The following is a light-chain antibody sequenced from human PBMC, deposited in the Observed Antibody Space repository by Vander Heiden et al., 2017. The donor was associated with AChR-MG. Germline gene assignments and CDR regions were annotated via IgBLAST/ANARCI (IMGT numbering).Light chain of an antibody. CDR1: QSISSY. CDR2: AAS. J-gene: IGKJ3*01. V-gene: IGKV1-39*01. Sequence: DIQMTQSPSSLSASVGDRVTSTCRASQSISSYLNWYQQKPGKAPKLLIYAASSLQSGVPSRFSGSGSGTDFTLTISSLQPEDFATYYCQQTDSTPPFTFGPGTKVDMK. CDR3: QQTDSTPPFT.